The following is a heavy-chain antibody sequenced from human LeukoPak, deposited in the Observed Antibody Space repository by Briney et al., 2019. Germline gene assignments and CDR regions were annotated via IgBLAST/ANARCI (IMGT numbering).Heavy chain of an antibody. J-gene: IGHJ4*02. V-gene: IGHV3-7*01. CDR2: IHQDGSEK. Sequence: GGSLRLSCAASGFTFSSYWMSWVRQAPGKGLERVANIHQDGSEKYYVDSAKGRFTISRDNAKNSLNLQMNSLRAEDTAVYYCARIRNWNDYFVWGQGTLVTVSS. CDR3: ARIRNWNDYFV. CDR1: GFTFSSYW. D-gene: IGHD1-1*01.